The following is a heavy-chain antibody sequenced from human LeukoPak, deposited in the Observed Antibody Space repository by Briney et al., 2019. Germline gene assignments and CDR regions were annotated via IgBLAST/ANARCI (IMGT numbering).Heavy chain of an antibody. CDR2: ISGSGGST. CDR3: ASRTHSWNDGGTVY. D-gene: IGHD1-20*01. J-gene: IGHJ4*02. CDR1: GFTFSSYA. Sequence: PGGSLRLSCAASGFTFSSYAMSWVRQAPGKGLEWVSAISGSGGSTYYADSVKGRFTISRDNSKNTLYLQMNSLRAEDTAVYYCASRTHSWNDGGTVYWGQGTLVTVSS. V-gene: IGHV3-23*01.